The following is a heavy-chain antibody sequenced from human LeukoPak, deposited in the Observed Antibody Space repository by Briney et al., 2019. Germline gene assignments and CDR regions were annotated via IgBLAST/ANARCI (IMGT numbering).Heavy chain of an antibody. CDR3: AKALAYCGGDCYSFDY. CDR1: GYSFTSYW. J-gene: IGHJ4*02. CDR2: IYPGDSDT. V-gene: IGHV5-51*01. D-gene: IGHD2-21*02. Sequence: GESLKISCKGSGYSFTSYWIGWVRQMPGKGLEWMGIIYPGDSDTRYSPSFQGQVTISADKFISTAYLQWSSLKASDTAMYYCAKALAYCGGDCYSFDYWGQGTLVTVSS.